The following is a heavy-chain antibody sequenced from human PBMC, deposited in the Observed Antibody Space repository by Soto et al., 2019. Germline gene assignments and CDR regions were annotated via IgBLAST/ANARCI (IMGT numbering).Heavy chain of an antibody. V-gene: IGHV1-69*13. Sequence: ASVKVSCKASGGTFSSYAISWVRQAPGQGLEWMGGIIPIFGTANYAQKFQGRVTITADESTSIAYMELSSLRSEDTAVYYCARDRGYCSSTSCPEGSVAGTRSSDYWGQGTLVTVSS. D-gene: IGHD2-2*01. CDR2: IIPIFGTA. J-gene: IGHJ4*02. CDR1: GGTFSSYA. CDR3: ARDRGYCSSTSCPEGSVAGTRSSDY.